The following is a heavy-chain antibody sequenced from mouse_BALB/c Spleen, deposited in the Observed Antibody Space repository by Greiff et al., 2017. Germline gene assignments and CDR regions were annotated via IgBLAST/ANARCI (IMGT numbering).Heavy chain of an antibody. CDR3: ARRDYYGSYYFDY. CDR2: IDPSDSYT. V-gene: IGHV1-69*02. CDR1: GYTFTSYW. J-gene: IGHJ2*01. Sequence: QVQLQQPGAELVKPGASVKLSCKASGYTFTSYWMHWVKQRPGQGLEWIGEIDPSDSYTNYNQKFKGKATLTVDKSSSTAYMQLSSLTSEDSAVYYCARRDYYGSYYFDYWGQGTTPTVSS. D-gene: IGHD1-1*01.